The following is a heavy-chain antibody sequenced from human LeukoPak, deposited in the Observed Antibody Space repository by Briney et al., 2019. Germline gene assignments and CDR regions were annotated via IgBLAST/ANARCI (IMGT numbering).Heavy chain of an antibody. Sequence: GGSLRLSCAASGFTFSSYGMSWVRQAPGKGLEWVSVFYSGGATYYADSVKGRFTISRDDSSNTVHLQMKSLRVEDTAVYYCARSRDVWFGELASWGQGTLVTVSS. D-gene: IGHD3-10*01. CDR3: ARSRDVWFGELAS. CDR1: GFTFSSYG. V-gene: IGHV3-53*01. J-gene: IGHJ5*02. CDR2: FYSGGAT.